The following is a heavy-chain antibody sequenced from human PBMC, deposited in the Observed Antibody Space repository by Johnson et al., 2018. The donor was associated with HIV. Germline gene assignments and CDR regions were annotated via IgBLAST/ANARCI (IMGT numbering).Heavy chain of an antibody. D-gene: IGHD6-13*01. Sequence: VQLVESGGGLVQPGGSLILSCAASGFTFSSYWMHWVRHATGQGLEWFSAIGSAGATYYPGSVTVCFTIYRDNAKNSLYLQMNSLRAEDTAVYYCAKDQWSSSWTNDAFDIWGQGTMVTVSS. V-gene: IGHV3-13*01. J-gene: IGHJ3*02. CDR3: AKDQWSSSWTNDAFDI. CDR2: IGSAGAT. CDR1: GFTFSSYW.